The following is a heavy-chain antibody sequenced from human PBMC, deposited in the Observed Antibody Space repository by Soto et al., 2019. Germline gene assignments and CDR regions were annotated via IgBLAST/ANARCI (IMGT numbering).Heavy chain of an antibody. CDR1: GFTFTSSA. CDR2: VVVGSGDT. J-gene: IGHJ4*02. D-gene: IGHD2-21*02. Sequence: GASVKVSCKASGFTFTSSAVQWVRRDRGQRLEWIGWVVVGSGDTNYAQKFQGRVTMTRDMSTDTAYMELSSLRSEDTAVYYCARGAKEVTADRVLDYWGQGTLVTVSS. V-gene: IGHV1-58*01. CDR3: ARGAKEVTADRVLDY.